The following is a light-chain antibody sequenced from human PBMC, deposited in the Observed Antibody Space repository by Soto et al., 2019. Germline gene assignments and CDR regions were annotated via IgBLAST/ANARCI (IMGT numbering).Light chain of an antibody. CDR1: QGISSY. CDR3: QQYDSYPGVT. Sequence: AIRMTQSPSSLSASTGDRVTITCRASQGISSYLAWYQQKPGKAPKLLIYAASTLQSGVPSRFSGSGSGTDFTLTISCLQSEDFATYYCQQYDSYPGVTFGQGTRLE. J-gene: IGKJ5*01. V-gene: IGKV1-8*01. CDR2: AAS.